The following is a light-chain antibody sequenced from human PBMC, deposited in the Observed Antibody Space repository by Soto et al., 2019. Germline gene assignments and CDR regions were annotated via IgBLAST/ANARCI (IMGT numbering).Light chain of an antibody. Sequence: EIVLTQSPGTLSLSPGERATLSCRASQSISSSYLAWYQQKPGQAPRLLIYAASSRATGIPDRFSGSGSGTYSTLTISRLEPDDFAVYYCQQYGSSSYTFGPGTQLDIK. CDR3: QQYGSSSYT. V-gene: IGKV3-20*01. CDR1: QSISSSY. J-gene: IGKJ2*01. CDR2: AAS.